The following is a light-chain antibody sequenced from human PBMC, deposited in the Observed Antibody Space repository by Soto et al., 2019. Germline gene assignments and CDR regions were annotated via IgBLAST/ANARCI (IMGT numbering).Light chain of an antibody. Sequence: DIRMTQSRSSLSASVGDRVTSACRASQGISNYIAWYQQKPGKDPKLLIYAASTLQSGVPSRFSGSGSGTDFTLTISSLQPEDVATYYCQKYNSAPPLTFGGGTKVEIK. CDR3: QKYNSAPPLT. CDR2: AAS. J-gene: IGKJ4*01. CDR1: QGISNY. V-gene: IGKV1-27*01.